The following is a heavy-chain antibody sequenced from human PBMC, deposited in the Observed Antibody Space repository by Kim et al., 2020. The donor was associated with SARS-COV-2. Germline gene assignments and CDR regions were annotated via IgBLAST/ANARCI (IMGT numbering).Heavy chain of an antibody. J-gene: IGHJ3*02. D-gene: IGHD3-16*01. V-gene: IGHV3-48*02. CDR3: VRDRMGGAFDI. CDR1: GFSFSAYD. Sequence: GGSLRLSCATSGFSFSAYDMNWVRQAPGKGLEWLSFITNNSKTIFYADSVKGRFTISRDNAKNSIYLQMNSLRDEATAVYFCVRDRMGGAFDIWGQGTMVTVSS. CDR2: ITNNSKTI.